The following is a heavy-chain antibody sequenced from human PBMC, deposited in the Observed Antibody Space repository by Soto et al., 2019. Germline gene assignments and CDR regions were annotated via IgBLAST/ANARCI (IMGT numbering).Heavy chain of an antibody. Sequence: ASVKVSCKASGYTFTSYAMHWVRQAPGQRLEWMGWINAGNGNTKYSQKFQGRVTITRDTSASTAYMELSSLRSEDTAVYYCARDLSGWYLPEYFQHWGQGTLVTVSS. J-gene: IGHJ1*01. CDR1: GYTFTSYA. D-gene: IGHD6-19*01. CDR3: ARDLSGWYLPEYFQH. CDR2: INAGNGNT. V-gene: IGHV1-3*01.